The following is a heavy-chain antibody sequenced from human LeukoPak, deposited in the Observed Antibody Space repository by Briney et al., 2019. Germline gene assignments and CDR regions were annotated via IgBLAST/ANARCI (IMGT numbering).Heavy chain of an antibody. CDR2: ISYDGSNK. V-gene: IGHV3-30-3*01. D-gene: IGHD3-3*01. CDR1: RFTFNNYA. CDR3: ARGPFWSGYYDD. Sequence: GGSLRLSCAASRFTFNNYAMHWVRQAPGKGLEWVAVISYDGSNKYYADSVKGRFTISRDNAKNSLYLQMNSLRAEDTAVYYCARGPFWSGYYDDWGQGTLVTVSS. J-gene: IGHJ4*02.